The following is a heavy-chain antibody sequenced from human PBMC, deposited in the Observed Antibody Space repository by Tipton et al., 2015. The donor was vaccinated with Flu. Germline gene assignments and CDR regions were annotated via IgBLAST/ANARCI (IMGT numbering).Heavy chain of an antibody. V-gene: IGHV4-59*08. CDR1: GGSISSYY. CDR2: IYYSGST. D-gene: IGHD6-13*01. J-gene: IGHJ4*02. Sequence: TLSLTCAVYGGSISSYYWSWIRQPPGKGLEWIGYIYYSGSTNYNPSLKSRVTISVDTSKNQFSLKLSSVTAADTAVYYCACGIAAANYWGQGTLVTVSS. CDR3: ACGIAAANY.